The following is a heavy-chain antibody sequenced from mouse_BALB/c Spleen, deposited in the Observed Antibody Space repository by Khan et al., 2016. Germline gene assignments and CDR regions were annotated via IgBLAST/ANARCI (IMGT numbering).Heavy chain of an antibody. CDR1: GFDFSRYW. Sequence: EVQLLESGGGLVKPGGSLKLSCAASGFDFSRYWMSWVRQAPGQGLEWIGEINPDSSEIKYTPSLKDKFIISRDNANNTLYLQMSKVISEYTALYYCPRNWDVGFDYWGQGTTLTVSS. CDR3: PRNWDVGFDY. J-gene: IGHJ2*01. CDR2: INPDSSEI. D-gene: IGHD4-1*01. V-gene: IGHV4-1*02.